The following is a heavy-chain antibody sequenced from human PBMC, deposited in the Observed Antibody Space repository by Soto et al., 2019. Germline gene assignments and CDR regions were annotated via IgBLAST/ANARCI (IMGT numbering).Heavy chain of an antibody. V-gene: IGHV4-59*01. Sequence: PSETLSLTCTVSGGSISSYYWSWIRQPPGKGLEWIGYTYYSGSTNYNPSLKSRVTISVDTSKNQFSLKLSSVTAADTAVYYCARARLERGYSGYDLYYYYYGMDVWGQGTTVTVSS. J-gene: IGHJ6*02. D-gene: IGHD5-12*01. CDR2: TYYSGST. CDR3: ARARLERGYSGYDLYYYYYGMDV. CDR1: GGSISSYY.